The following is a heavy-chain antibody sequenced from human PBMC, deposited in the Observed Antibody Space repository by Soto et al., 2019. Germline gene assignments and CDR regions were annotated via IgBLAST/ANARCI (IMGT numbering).Heavy chain of an antibody. D-gene: IGHD2-21*02. CDR3: AREETAWPLAYGLDV. Sequence: GGSLRLSCVASGFTFSTYSMNWVRQAPGKGLEWVSTIGARSDIYYAESVKGRFTISRDNAKNSLSLQMNSLRVEDTAVYYCAREETAWPLAYGLDVWGQGTAVTVSS. CDR2: IGARSDI. J-gene: IGHJ6*02. V-gene: IGHV3-21*01. CDR1: GFTFSTYS.